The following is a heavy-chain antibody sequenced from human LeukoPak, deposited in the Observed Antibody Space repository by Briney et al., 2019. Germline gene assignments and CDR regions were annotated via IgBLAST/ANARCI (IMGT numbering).Heavy chain of an antibody. V-gene: IGHV3-23*01. CDR3: AIMHGYYDGSGYWVQ. CDR2: ISPNADRT. J-gene: IGHJ4*02. CDR1: GFTFGSYA. Sequence: GGSLRLSCAASGFTFGSYAMSWVRHAPGKGLEWVSFISPNADRTSKADSVEGRFTISRDNPRNTLYLQMNSLRDDDTAVYYCAIMHGYYDGSGYWVQWGQGTLVTVSS. D-gene: IGHD3-22*01.